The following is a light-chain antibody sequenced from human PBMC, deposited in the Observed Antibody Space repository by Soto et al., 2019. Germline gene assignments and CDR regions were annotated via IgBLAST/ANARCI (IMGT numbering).Light chain of an antibody. Sequence: DIHMTQSPSSLSASVGYIFTITCQASQNIKNYLNWYKQKPGRAPKLLIYDASNLEAGVPSRLRGSGSGTDFTFTISSLKPEDIATYYCQQYENIPTFGHGTRLEIK. V-gene: IGKV1-33*01. CDR2: DAS. CDR3: QQYENIPT. J-gene: IGKJ5*01. CDR1: QNIKNY.